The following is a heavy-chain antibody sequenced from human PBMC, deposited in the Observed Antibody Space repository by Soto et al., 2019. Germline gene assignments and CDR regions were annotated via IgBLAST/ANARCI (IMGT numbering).Heavy chain of an antibody. J-gene: IGHJ5*02. Sequence: QVQLQESGPGLVKPSQTLSLTCTVSGGSISSGGYYWSWIRQHPGKGLEWIGYIYSSGSTYYNPSLKSRVTISVDTSKNQISQKLSSVTAADTAVYYCARVYYYDSSGYSVRWFDPWGQGTLVTVSS. CDR3: ARVYYYDSSGYSVRWFDP. D-gene: IGHD3-22*01. CDR2: IYSSGST. CDR1: GGSISSGGYY. V-gene: IGHV4-31*03.